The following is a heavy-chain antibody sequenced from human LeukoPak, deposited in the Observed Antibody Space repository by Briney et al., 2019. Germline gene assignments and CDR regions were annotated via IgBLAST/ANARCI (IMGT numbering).Heavy chain of an antibody. D-gene: IGHD3-10*01. V-gene: IGHV1-46*01. CDR1: GYTFTSYY. Sequence: GASVKVSCKASGYTFTSYYMHWVRQAPGQRLEWMGIINPSGGSTSYAQKFQGRVTMTRDTSTSTVYMELSSLRSEDTAVYYCARRRITMVRGVSDAFDIWGQGTMVTVSS. CDR2: INPSGGST. J-gene: IGHJ3*02. CDR3: ARRRITMVRGVSDAFDI.